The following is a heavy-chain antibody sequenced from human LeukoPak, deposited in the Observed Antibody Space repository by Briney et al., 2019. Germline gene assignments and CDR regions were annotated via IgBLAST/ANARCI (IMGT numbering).Heavy chain of an antibody. CDR2: ISAYNGNT. CDR3: ARDKTLVRGVNYYYYYYKDV. D-gene: IGHD3-10*01. J-gene: IGHJ6*03. CDR1: GYTFTSYG. Sequence: ASVKVSCKASGYTFTSYGISWVRQAPGQGLEWMGWISAYNGNTNYAQKLQGRVTMTTDTSTSTAYMELRSLRSDDPAGFSCARDKTLVRGVNYYYYYYKDVWGKGTPVTVSS. V-gene: IGHV1-18*01.